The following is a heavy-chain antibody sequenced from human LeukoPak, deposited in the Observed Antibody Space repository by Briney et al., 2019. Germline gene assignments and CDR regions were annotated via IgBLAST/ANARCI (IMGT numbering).Heavy chain of an antibody. J-gene: IGHJ6*03. Sequence: GGSLRLSCEVSGFTFGNSAMSWVRQAPGKGLEWISGISASGHYTYTADSLKSRFTISRDNSKNTLYLQMNSLRAEDTALYYCAKDGSWGDYYFYFYIDVWGKGTTVTVSS. CDR1: GFTFGNSA. V-gene: IGHV3-23*01. D-gene: IGHD3-16*01. CDR3: AKDGSWGDYYFYFYIDV. CDR2: ISASGHYT.